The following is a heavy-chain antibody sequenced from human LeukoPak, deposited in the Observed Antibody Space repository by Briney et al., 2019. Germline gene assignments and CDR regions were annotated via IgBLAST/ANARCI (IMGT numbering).Heavy chain of an antibody. J-gene: IGHJ4*02. V-gene: IGHV3-15*01. CDR3: TTDLGTYYHGSQRLIPIDY. Sequence: WIRQAPGKGLEWIGRIKSKTDGETTNYAEPVRGRFTISRDDSKSAVYLQMNSLKIEDTAVYYCTTDLGTYYHGSQRLIPIDYWGQGTLVTVSS. D-gene: IGHD3-10*01. CDR2: IKSKTDGETT.